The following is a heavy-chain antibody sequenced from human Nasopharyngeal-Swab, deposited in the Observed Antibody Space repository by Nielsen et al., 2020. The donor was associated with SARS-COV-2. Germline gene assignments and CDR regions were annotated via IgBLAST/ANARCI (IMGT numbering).Heavy chain of an antibody. CDR1: GFTFSSYS. V-gene: IGHV3-21*01. CDR2: ISSSSSYI. D-gene: IGHD3-22*01. CDR3: ARTSDVGGGSNGYPDY. J-gene: IGHJ4*02. Sequence: GESLKISCAASGFTFSSYSMNWVRQAPGKGLEWVSSISSSSSYIYYADSVKGRFTISRDNAKNSLYLQMNSLRAEDTAVYYCARTSDVGGGSNGYPDYWGQGTLVTVSS.